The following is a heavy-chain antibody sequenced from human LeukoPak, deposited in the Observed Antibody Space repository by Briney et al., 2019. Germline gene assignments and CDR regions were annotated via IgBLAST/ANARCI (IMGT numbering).Heavy chain of an antibody. Sequence: SETLSLTCTVSGGSISSSSYYWGWIRQPPGKGLEWIGSIYYSGSTYYNPSLKSRVTISVDTSKNQFSLKLSSVTAADTAVYYCARGVPNWFDPWGQGTLVTVSS. CDR1: GGSISSSSYY. J-gene: IGHJ5*02. CDR3: ARGVPNWFDP. V-gene: IGHV4-39*07. CDR2: IYYSGST. D-gene: IGHD2-2*01.